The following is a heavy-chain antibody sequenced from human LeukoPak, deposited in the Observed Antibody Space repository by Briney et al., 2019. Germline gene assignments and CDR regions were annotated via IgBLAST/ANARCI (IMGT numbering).Heavy chain of an antibody. CDR3: ARAEGDAAMPFDY. CDR1: GGSISSYY. D-gene: IGHD5-18*01. J-gene: IGHJ4*02. Sequence: SETLSLTCTVSGGSISSYYWSWIRQPAGKGLEWIGRIYTSGTTHYNPSLKSRVTMSVDKSKNQFSLKLNSVTAADTAVYYCARAEGDAAMPFDYWGQGTLVIVSS. V-gene: IGHV4-4*07. CDR2: IYTSGTT.